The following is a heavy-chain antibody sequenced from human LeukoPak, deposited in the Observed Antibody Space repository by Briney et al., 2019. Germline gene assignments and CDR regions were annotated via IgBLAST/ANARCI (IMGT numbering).Heavy chain of an antibody. V-gene: IGHV3-66*02. D-gene: IGHD2-2*01. J-gene: IGHJ4*02. CDR1: GFTVSSNY. CDR2: IYSGGST. Sequence: GSLRLSCAASGFTVSSNYMSWVRQAPGKGLEWVSVIYSGGSTYYADSVKGRFTISRDNSKNTLYLQMNSLRAEDTAVYYCARSKIVVVPTATAFDYWGQGTLVTVSS. CDR3: ARSKIVVVPTATAFDY.